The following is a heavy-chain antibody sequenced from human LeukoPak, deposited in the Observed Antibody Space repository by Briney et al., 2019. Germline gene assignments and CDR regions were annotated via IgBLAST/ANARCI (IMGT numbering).Heavy chain of an antibody. D-gene: IGHD1-1*01. CDR2: IKQDGIEK. J-gene: IGHJ4*02. CDR3: ARITTRYFDY. Sequence: QSGGSLRLSCAASGFTFSNIWMTWVGQPPGKGLEWVANIKQDGIEKYYVDSVKGRFTISRDNAKNSLFLQMDSLSAEDTAVYYCARITTRYFDYWGQGTLVTVSS. V-gene: IGHV3-7*05. CDR1: GFTFSNIW.